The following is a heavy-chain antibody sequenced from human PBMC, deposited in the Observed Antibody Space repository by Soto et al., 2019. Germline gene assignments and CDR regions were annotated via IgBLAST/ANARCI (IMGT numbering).Heavy chain of an antibody. Sequence: GGSLRLSCAASGFTFSSQAMSWVRQAPGKGLEWDSGISGSGGSTYYADSVKGRFTISRDHSKNTLYLQMNRLRAEDTAVYYCAKRGSYLDYWGQGTLVTVSS. J-gene: IGHJ4*02. CDR1: GFTFSSQA. V-gene: IGHV3-23*01. CDR2: ISGSGGST. CDR3: AKRGSYLDY.